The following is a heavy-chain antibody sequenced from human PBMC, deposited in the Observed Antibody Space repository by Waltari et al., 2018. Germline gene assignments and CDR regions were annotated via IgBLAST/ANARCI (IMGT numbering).Heavy chain of an antibody. CDR2: IDPSDSFR. Sequence: EVQLVQSGAEVKKPEESLRISCEGPGYRVTSHWISWVRQMPGKGLEWVGRIDPSDSFRNYGPAFEGHVTISVDQSLRTAYLQWDSLKASDTAIYYCVRHRTTYPLEIDYWGQGTLVTVSS. D-gene: IGHD2-2*01. J-gene: IGHJ4*02. CDR3: VRHRTTYPLEIDY. CDR1: GYRVTSHW. V-gene: IGHV5-10-1*01.